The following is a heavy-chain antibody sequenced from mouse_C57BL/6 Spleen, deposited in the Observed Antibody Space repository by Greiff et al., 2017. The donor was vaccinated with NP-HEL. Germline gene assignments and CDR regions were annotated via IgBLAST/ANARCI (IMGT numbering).Heavy chain of an antibody. V-gene: IGHV1-81*01. J-gene: IGHJ4*01. CDR2: IYPRSGNT. Sequence: QVQLKQSGAELARPGASVKLSCKASGYTFTSYGISWVKQRTGQGLEWIGEIYPRSGNTYYNEKFKGKATLTADKSSSTAYMELRILTSEDSAVYFCARSATTVVAPYWGQGTSVTVSS. CDR1: GYTFTSYG. CDR3: ARSATTVVAPY. D-gene: IGHD1-1*01.